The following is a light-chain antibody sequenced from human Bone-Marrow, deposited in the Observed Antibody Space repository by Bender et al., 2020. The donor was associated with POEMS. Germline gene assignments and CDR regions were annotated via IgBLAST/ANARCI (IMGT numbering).Light chain of an antibody. V-gene: IGLV3-21*02. CDR1: KIGTLS. CDR3: NSYTSSTNVL. J-gene: IGLJ2*01. CDR2: DDS. Sequence: SYVLTQPPSVSVAPGQTATISCGGDKIGTLSVHWFRQKPGQAPMLVVYDDSARPSGVPDRFSGSKSGNTASLTISGLQAEDEADYYCNSYTSSTNVLFGGGTKLTVL.